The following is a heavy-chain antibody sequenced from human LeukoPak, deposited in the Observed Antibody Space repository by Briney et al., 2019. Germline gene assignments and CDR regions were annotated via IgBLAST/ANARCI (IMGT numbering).Heavy chain of an antibody. CDR3: ASLYYDFWSGYSDY. Sequence: PSETLSLTCTVSGGSISRSSFYWGWIRQPPGKGLEWIASIYYSGSTYYNPSLKSRVTISVDTSKNQFSLKLSSVTAADTAVYYCASLYYDFWSGYSDYWGQGTLVTVSS. J-gene: IGHJ4*02. CDR2: IYYSGST. CDR1: GGSISRSSFY. D-gene: IGHD3-3*01. V-gene: IGHV4-39*01.